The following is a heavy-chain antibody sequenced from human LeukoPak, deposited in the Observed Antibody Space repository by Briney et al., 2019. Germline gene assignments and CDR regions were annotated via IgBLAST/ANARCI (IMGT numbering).Heavy chain of an antibody. CDR1: GYTSTSYY. V-gene: IGHV1-46*01. CDR2: INPSGGST. J-gene: IGHJ5*02. Sequence: ASVKVSCKASGYTSTSYYMHWVRQAPGQGLEWMGIINPSGGSTSYAQKFQGRVTMTTDTSTSPVYMELSSLRSEDTAVYYCARGGGIEGGRDEILWFGERYNWFDPWGQGTLVTVSS. D-gene: IGHD3-10*01. CDR3: ARGGGIEGGRDEILWFGERYNWFDP.